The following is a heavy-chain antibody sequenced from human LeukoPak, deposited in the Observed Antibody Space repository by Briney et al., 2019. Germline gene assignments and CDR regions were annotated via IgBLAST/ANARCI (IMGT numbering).Heavy chain of an antibody. CDR3: ARDRYSGSYLNWFDP. Sequence: SVKVSCKASGGTFSSYAISWVRQAPGQGLEWMGGIIPIFGTANYAQKFQGRVTITTDESTSTAYMELSSLRSEDTAVYYCARDRYSGSYLNWFDPWGQGTLVTASS. CDR1: GGTFSSYA. CDR2: IIPIFGTA. V-gene: IGHV1-69*05. J-gene: IGHJ5*02. D-gene: IGHD1-26*01.